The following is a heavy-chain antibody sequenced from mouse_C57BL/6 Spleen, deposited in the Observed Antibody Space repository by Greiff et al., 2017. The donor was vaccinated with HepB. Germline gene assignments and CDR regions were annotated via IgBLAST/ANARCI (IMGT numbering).Heavy chain of an antibody. J-gene: IGHJ3*01. CDR1: GYTFTSYW. V-gene: IGHV1-55*01. Sequence: QVQLQQPGAELVKPGASVKMSCKASGYTFTSYWITWVKQRPGQGLEWIGDIYPGSGSTNYNEKFKSKATLTVDTSSSTAYMQLSSLTSEDSAVYYCARRGDYGNYWAWFAYWGQGTLVTVSA. CDR2: IYPGSGST. D-gene: IGHD2-1*01. CDR3: ARRGDYGNYWAWFAY.